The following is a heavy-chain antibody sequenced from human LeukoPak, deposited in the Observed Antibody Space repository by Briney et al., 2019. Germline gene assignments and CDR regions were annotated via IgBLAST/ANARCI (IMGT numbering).Heavy chain of an antibody. D-gene: IGHD1-26*01. CDR2: IYYSGST. Sequence: SETLSLTCTVSGGSISNNNYYWGWIRQPPGKGLEWIASIYYSGSTYSNPSLKSRVTISVDTSKNQFSLKLSSVTAADTAVYYCARGIGDGSDYWGQGTLVTVSS. CDR1: GGSISNNNYY. CDR3: ARGIGDGSDY. V-gene: IGHV4-39*07. J-gene: IGHJ4*02.